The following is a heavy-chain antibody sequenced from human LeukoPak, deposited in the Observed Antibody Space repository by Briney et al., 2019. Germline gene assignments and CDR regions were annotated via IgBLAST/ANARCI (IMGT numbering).Heavy chain of an antibody. CDR1: GDSFNNYA. D-gene: IGHD5-24*01. Sequence: GASVKVSCKASGDSFNNYAISWVRQAPGQGLEWMGGIIPMFGIANYARNFQGRVTISADESTNTAYVELSSLRSEDTAMYYCARGPWLQYYYYSHMDVWGKGTMVIISS. CDR3: ARGPWLQYYYYSHMDV. CDR2: IIPMFGIA. J-gene: IGHJ6*03. V-gene: IGHV1-69*13.